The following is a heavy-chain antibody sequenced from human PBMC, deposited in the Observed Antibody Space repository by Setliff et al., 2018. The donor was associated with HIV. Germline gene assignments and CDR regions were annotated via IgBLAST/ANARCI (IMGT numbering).Heavy chain of an antibody. J-gene: IGHJ6*03. Sequence: ASVKVSCKASGYTFTDYYIHWVRQAPGQGLEWMGWINPNSGGTNYEQKFQVRVTMTTVTSTSTAYMKLRSLRSDDTAVYYCARLSIPAYYYMDVWGKGTTVTAP. V-gene: IGHV1-2*02. CDR3: ARLSIPAYYYMDV. CDR2: INPNSGGT. CDR1: GYTFTDYY. D-gene: IGHD2-21*01.